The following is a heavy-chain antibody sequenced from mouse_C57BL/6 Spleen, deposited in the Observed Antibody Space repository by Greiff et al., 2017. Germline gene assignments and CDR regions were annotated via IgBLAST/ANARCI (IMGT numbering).Heavy chain of an antibody. D-gene: IGHD4-1*01. CDR1: GYSITSGYD. CDR2: ISYDGSN. CDR3: AREDWDYAMDY. Sequence: EVQVVESGPGLVKPSQSLSLTCSVTGYSITSGYDWNWIRQFPGNQLAWMGDISYDGSNNYNPSLKNRISIPRDTSQNQFFLKLNSVTTEDTATYYCAREDWDYAMDYWGQGTSVTVSS. J-gene: IGHJ4*01. V-gene: IGHV3-6*01.